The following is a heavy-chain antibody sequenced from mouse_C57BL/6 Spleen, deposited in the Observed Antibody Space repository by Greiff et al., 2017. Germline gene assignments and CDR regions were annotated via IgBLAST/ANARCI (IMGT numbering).Heavy chain of an antibody. J-gene: IGHJ3*01. CDR1: GYTFTDYN. CDR3: ARGNYYGIPFAY. D-gene: IGHD2-1*01. V-gene: IGHV1-18*01. Sequence: EVQLQQSGPELVKPGASVKIPCKASGYTFTDYNMDWVKQSHGKSLEWIGDINPNNGGTIYNQKFKGKATLTVDKSSSTAYMELRSLTSEDTAVYYCARGNYYGIPFAYWGQGTLVTVSA. CDR2: INPNNGGT.